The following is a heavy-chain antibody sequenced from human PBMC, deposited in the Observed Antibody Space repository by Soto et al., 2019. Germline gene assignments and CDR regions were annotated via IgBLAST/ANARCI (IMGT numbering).Heavy chain of an antibody. J-gene: IGHJ4*02. V-gene: IGHV1-18*04. D-gene: IGHD3-9*01. Sequence: GASVKVSCKASGYIFTSYGISWVRQAPGQGLEWMGWISAYNGNTNYAQKLQGRVTMTTDTSTSTAYMELRSLRSDDTAVYYCARDTASAYYDILTLSPDYWGQGTLVTVSS. CDR2: ISAYNGNT. CDR3: ARDTASAYYDILTLSPDY. CDR1: GYIFTSYG.